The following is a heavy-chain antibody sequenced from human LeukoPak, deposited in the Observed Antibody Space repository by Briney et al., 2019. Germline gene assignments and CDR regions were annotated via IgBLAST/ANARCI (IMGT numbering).Heavy chain of an antibody. CDR3: ARHVGFLGYYGMDV. Sequence: GESLKISCKGSGFSFSSSWIGWVRQMPGKGLEWMGRIDPSDSYTNYSPSFQGHVTISADKSISTAYLQWSSLKASDTAMYYCARHVGFLGYYGMDVWGQGTTVTVSS. V-gene: IGHV5-10-1*01. J-gene: IGHJ6*02. CDR1: GFSFSSSW. D-gene: IGHD3-3*01. CDR2: IDPSDSYT.